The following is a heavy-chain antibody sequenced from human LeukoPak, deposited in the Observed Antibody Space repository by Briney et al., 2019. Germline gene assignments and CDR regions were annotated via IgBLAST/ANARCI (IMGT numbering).Heavy chain of an antibody. D-gene: IGHD5-12*01. CDR1: GGTFISYA. CDR2: IIPIFGTA. CDR3: ARDLHSGYDSAFDY. J-gene: IGHJ4*02. Sequence: ASVKVSCKASGGTFISYAISWVRQAPGQGLEWMGGIIPIFGTANYAQKFQGRVTITADESTSTAYMELSSLRSEDTAVYYCARDLHSGYDSAFDYWGQGTLVTVSS. V-gene: IGHV1-69*13.